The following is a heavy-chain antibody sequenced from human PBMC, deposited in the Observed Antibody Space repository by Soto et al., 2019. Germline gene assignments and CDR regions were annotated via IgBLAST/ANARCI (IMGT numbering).Heavy chain of an antibody. CDR2: IYHSGST. V-gene: IGHV4-30-2*01. J-gene: IGHJ4*02. CDR1: GGSINSGDYS. D-gene: IGHD2-8*02. Sequence: PSETLSLTCTVSGGSINSGDYSWTWIRQPPGKGLEWIGYIYHSGSTYYNPSLKSRVTISVDTSKNQFSLKLSSVTAADTAVYYCARDKITGLFDYWGQGTLVTVS. CDR3: ARDKITGLFDY.